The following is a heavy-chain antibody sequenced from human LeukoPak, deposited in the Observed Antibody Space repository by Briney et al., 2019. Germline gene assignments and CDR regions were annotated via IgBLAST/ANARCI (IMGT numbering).Heavy chain of an antibody. Sequence: GGSLRLSCAASGFIFSSYSMNWVRQAPGKGLEWVSYISSSSSTIYYADSVKGRFTISRDNAKNSLYLQMNSLRAEDTAVYYCATWTGITPYWGQGTLVTVSS. V-gene: IGHV3-48*04. J-gene: IGHJ4*02. D-gene: IGHD1-20*01. CDR3: ATWTGITPY. CDR1: GFIFSSYS. CDR2: ISSSSSTI.